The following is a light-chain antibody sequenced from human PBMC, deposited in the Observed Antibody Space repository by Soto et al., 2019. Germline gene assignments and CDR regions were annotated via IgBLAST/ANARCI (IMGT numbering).Light chain of an antibody. CDR1: QDIGGW. Sequence: IQMTQKPPYVSASVGDRVTITCRASQDIGGWLAWYQQKPGKAPQLLIHTASTLQSGVPSRFSGSGSGTDFTLTVRSLQPEDVATYYCKQPVRFPITFGQGDTTGD. V-gene: IGKV1D-12*01. CDR2: TAS. J-gene: IGKJ5*01. CDR3: KQPVRFPIT.